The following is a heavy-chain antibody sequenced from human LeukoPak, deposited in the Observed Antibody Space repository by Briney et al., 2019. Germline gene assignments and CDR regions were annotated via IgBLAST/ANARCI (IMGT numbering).Heavy chain of an antibody. CDR3: ARGDFSDYGDYVDAFDI. CDR2: IKQDGSAK. V-gene: IGHV3-7*01. D-gene: IGHD4-17*01. J-gene: IGHJ3*02. CDR1: GFTFNNYW. Sequence: GGSLRLSCAASGFTFNNYWMSWVRQVPGKGLQWVANIKQDGSAKFYVDSVKGRFTISRDNTKNSLYLRMNSLRVENTAVYYCARGDFSDYGDYVDAFDIWGQGTMVTVSS.